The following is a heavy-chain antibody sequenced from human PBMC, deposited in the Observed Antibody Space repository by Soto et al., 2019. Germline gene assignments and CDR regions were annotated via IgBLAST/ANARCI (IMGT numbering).Heavy chain of an antibody. Sequence: QVQLQESGPGLVKPSQTLSLTCTVSGGSISSGGYYWSWIRQHPGKGLEWVGYIYYRGSTYYNPSPKSLVTVSVHTPKKPFKLKLTSVTAADTAVYYRATYGSGTYKPTTFTNWGRGPLVTVPS. CDR1: GGSISSGGYY. V-gene: IGHV4-31*01. CDR3: ATYGSGTYKPTTFTN. CDR2: IYYRGST. D-gene: IGHD3-10*01. J-gene: IGHJ4*02.